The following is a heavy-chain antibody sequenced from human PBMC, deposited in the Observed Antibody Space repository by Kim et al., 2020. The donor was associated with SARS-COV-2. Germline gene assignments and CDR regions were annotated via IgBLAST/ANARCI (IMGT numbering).Heavy chain of an antibody. J-gene: IGHJ6*02. CDR1: GFTFSSYG. V-gene: IGHV3-33*01. Sequence: GGSLRLSCAASGFTFSSYGMHWVRQAPGKGLEWVAVIWYDGSNKYYADSVKGRFTISRDNSKNTLYLQMNSLRAEDTAVYYCARDRAVAGTTPPRKYYYYGMDVWGQGTTVTVSS. D-gene: IGHD6-19*01. CDR3: ARDRAVAGTTPPRKYYYYGMDV. CDR2: IWYDGSNK.